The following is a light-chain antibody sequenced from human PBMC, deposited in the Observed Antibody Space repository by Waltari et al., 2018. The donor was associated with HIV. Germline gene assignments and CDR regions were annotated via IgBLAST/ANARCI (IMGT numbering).Light chain of an antibody. CDR3: AAWDDSLNAYV. CDR1: SSNIASNT. J-gene: IGLJ1*01. CDR2: SLD. V-gene: IGLV1-44*01. Sequence: QSVLTQPPSASGTPGQRVIVSCSGSSSNIASNTVNWYQQLPGAAPRLLIHSLDQRPSGVPDRFSGSKSGASASLAISGLQSEDEADYYCAAWDDSLNAYVFGGGTKVTVL.